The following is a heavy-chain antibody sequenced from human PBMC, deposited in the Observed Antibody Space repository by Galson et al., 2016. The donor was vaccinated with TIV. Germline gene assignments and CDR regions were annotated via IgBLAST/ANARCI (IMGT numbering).Heavy chain of an antibody. Sequence: SLRLSCAVSGFIFRSYWMSWVRQAPGKGLEWVANIKEDGSEKYHVDSVKGRFSISRDNAKNSLYLQMSSLRVEDTAVYYCARLNVLRTLEWFDSWGQGTLVTVSS. CDR3: ARLNVLRTLEWFDS. D-gene: IGHD3-3*01. CDR2: IKEDGSEK. V-gene: IGHV3-7*01. CDR1: GFIFRSYW. J-gene: IGHJ5*01.